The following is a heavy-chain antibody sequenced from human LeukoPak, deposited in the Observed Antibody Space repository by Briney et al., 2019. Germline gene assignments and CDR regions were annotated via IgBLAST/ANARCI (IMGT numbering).Heavy chain of an antibody. D-gene: IGHD3-10*01. CDR3: ARFGYYGSGSYLPFDI. V-gene: IGHV1-8*01. Sequence: ASVKVSCKASGYTFTSYDINWVRQATGQGLEWMGWMNPNSGNTGYAQKFQGRVTMTRNTSISTAYMELSSLRSEDTAMYYCARFGYYGSGSYLPFDIWGQGTMVTVSS. CDR2: MNPNSGNT. CDR1: GYTFTSYD. J-gene: IGHJ3*02.